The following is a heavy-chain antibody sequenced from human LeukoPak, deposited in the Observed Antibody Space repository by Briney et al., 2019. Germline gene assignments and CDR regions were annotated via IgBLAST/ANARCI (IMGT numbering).Heavy chain of an antibody. Sequence: GGSLRLSCAASGLTFRSYGMHWVRQAPGKGLEWVAVIWYDGSKKYYADSVKGRFTISRDNSKNTLYLQMNSLRAEDTAVYYCARVHQGGIIVGALYWGQGTLVTVSS. J-gene: IGHJ4*02. CDR1: GLTFRSYG. CDR2: IWYDGSKK. V-gene: IGHV3-33*01. D-gene: IGHD1-26*01. CDR3: ARVHQGGIIVGALY.